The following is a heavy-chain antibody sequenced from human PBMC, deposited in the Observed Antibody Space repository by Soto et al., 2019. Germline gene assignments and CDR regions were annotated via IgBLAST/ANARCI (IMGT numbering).Heavy chain of an antibody. V-gene: IGHV1-8*01. D-gene: IGHD3-10*01. J-gene: IGHJ4*02. Sequence: QVQLVQSGAEVKKPGASVKVSCKASGYTFTNYDMNWVRQATGQVLEWMGWMNPNSGDTGYAQKFKGRVTMTRDTSITTAYMELSSLRSEDTAVYYCAKVSRRGSAIDFDFWGQGTLVTVSS. CDR2: MNPNSGDT. CDR3: AKVSRRGSAIDFDF. CDR1: GYTFTNYD.